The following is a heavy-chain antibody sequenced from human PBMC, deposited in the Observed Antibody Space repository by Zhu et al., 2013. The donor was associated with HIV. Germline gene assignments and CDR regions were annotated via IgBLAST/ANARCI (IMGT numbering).Heavy chain of an antibody. Sequence: QVQLVQSGAEVKKPGSSVKVSCKASGGTFSSYAISWVRQAPGQGLEWMGGIIPIFGTANYAQKFQGRVTITADESTSTAYMELSSLRSEDTAVYYCARDQSNYDSSGYYQVRSGDRYYYYGMDVVGPKGPTVTVSS. CDR2: IIPIFGTA. J-gene: IGHJ6*01. CDR1: GGTFSSYA. V-gene: IGHV1-69*01. D-gene: IGHD3-22*01. CDR3: ARDQSNYDSSGYYQVRSGDRYYYYGMDV.